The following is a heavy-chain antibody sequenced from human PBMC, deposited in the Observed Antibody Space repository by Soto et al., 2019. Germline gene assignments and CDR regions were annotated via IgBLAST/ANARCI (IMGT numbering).Heavy chain of an antibody. J-gene: IGHJ3*02. D-gene: IGHD4-17*01. Sequence: PGGSLRLSCAASGFTFSTYAMAWVRQAPGKGLEWVSSVSGGGLITYYADSVKGRFTISRDNSKNTLYLQMNSLRAEDTAVYYCVRWVRAYGNAFDIWGQGTMVTVSS. CDR3: VRWVRAYGNAFDI. CDR1: GFTFSTYA. V-gene: IGHV3-23*01. CDR2: VSGGGLIT.